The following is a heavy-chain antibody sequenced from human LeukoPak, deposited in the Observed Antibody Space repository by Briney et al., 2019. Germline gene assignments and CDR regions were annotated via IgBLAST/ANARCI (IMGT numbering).Heavy chain of an antibody. CDR2: ISGSGGST. D-gene: IGHD1-1*01. CDR3: AKATNRVEYYYYMDV. CDR1: GFTFSSYA. Sequence: GGSLRLSCAASGFTFSSYAMSWVRQAPGKGLEWVSAISGSGGSTYYADSVKGRFTISRDNSKNTLYLQMNSLRAEDTAVYYCAKATNRVEYYYYMDVWGKGTTVTVSS. J-gene: IGHJ6*03. V-gene: IGHV3-23*01.